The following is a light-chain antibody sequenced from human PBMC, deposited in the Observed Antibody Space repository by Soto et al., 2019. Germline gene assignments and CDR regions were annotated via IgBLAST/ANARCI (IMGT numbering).Light chain of an antibody. CDR2: DVT. J-gene: IGLJ2*01. CDR1: SSDIGGYDY. Sequence: QSALTQPASVSGSPGQSITISCTGTSSDIGGYDYVSWYQQYPGKLPKLMIYDVTNRASGVPSRFSASKSGDTASLTISGLQAEDEDDYYCSSYTSTSTLVVFGGGTKVTVL. V-gene: IGLV2-14*01. CDR3: SSYTSTSTLVV.